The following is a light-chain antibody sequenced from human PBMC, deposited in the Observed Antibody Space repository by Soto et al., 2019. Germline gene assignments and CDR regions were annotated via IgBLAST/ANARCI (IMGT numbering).Light chain of an antibody. CDR1: SSNIGSNT. CDR3: AAWDDSLKGWM. CDR2: SSD. V-gene: IGLV1-44*01. J-gene: IGLJ3*02. Sequence: QSVLTQPPSASGTPGQRVTISCSGSSSNIGSNTVSWYQQLPGTAPKVLIYSSDQRPSGVPDRFSGSKSGPSASLAISGLQSEDEADYYCAAWDDSLKGWMFGGGTKVTVL.